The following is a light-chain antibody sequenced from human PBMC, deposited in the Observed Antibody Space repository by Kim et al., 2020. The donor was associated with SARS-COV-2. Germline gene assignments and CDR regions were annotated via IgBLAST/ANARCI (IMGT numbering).Light chain of an antibody. V-gene: IGKV3-11*01. Sequence: SPGERDTISGRGRQSVSRYLAWYQQKPGQAPRFLIYDASNRATGIPTRFSGSGSVTDFTLTIRSLEPEDFAVYYCQQRSNWPPITFGQGTRLEIK. CDR2: DAS. CDR3: QQRSNWPPIT. J-gene: IGKJ5*01. CDR1: QSVSRY.